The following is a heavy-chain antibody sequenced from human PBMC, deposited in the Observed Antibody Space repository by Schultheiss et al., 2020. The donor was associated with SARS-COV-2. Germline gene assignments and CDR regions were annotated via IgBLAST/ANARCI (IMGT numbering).Heavy chain of an antibody. CDR2: INPNSGGT. J-gene: IGHJ4*02. D-gene: IGHD4-11*01. Sequence: ASVKVSCKASGYTFTGYYMHWVRQAPGQGLEWMGWINPNSGGTNYAQKFQGRVTITADESTSTAYMELSSLRSEDTAVYYCAREEMTDYSNYFGYWGQGTLVTVSS. V-gene: IGHV1-2*02. CDR3: AREEMTDYSNYFGY. CDR1: GYTFTGYY.